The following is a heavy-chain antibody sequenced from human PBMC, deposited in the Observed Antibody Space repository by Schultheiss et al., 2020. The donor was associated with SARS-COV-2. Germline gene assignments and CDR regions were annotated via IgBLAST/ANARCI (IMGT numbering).Heavy chain of an antibody. D-gene: IGHD3-3*01. Sequence: SETLSLTCAVSGGSISSGGYSWSWIRQPPGKGLEWIGSIYYSGSTYYNPSLKSRVTISVDTSKNQFSLKLSSVTAADTAVYYCARVVFGVDEDYYYMDVWGKGTTVTVSS. CDR1: GGSISSGGYS. CDR2: IYYSGST. CDR3: ARVVFGVDEDYYYMDV. J-gene: IGHJ6*03. V-gene: IGHV4-30-2*03.